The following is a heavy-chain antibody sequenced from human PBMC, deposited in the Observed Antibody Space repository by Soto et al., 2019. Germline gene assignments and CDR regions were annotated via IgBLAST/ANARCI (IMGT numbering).Heavy chain of an antibody. J-gene: IGHJ4*02. CDR1: GGSISSGGYS. CDR3: ARAAPVGAALDY. CDR2: IYHSGST. Sequence: SETLSLTCAVSGGSISSGGYSWSWIRQPPGKGLEWIGYIYHSGSTYYNPSLKSRVTISVDRSKNQFSLKLSSVTAADTAVYYRARAAPVGAALDYWGQGTLVTVSS. D-gene: IGHD1-26*01. V-gene: IGHV4-30-2*01.